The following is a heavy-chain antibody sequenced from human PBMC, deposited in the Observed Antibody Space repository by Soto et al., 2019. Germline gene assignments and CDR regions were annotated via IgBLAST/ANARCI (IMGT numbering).Heavy chain of an antibody. D-gene: IGHD2-2*01. CDR2: IYWDDDK. J-gene: IGHJ6*02. CDR1: GFSLSTSGVG. CDR3: AHKSYCSRTSCYLPYGMDV. V-gene: IGHV2-5*02. Sequence: QITLKESGPTLVKPTQTLTLTCTFSGFSLSTSGVGVGWIRQPPGKALEWLAHIYWDDDKRYSPSLKSRLTITKDTSKNQVVLTMTNMDPVDTATYYCAHKSYCSRTSCYLPYGMDVWGQGTTVTVSS.